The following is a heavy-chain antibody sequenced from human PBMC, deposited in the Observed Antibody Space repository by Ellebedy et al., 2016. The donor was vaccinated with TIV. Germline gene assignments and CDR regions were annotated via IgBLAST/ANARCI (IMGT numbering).Heavy chain of an antibody. J-gene: IGHJ4*02. CDR2: VYYNGRT. CDR3: GRHGVVSPVDH. Sequence: MPSETLSLTCTVSGDSIGDNGYYWGWFRQPPGKGLEWLGTVYYNGRTYYNPTLKSRVTISVDTFTTQFPLNLKSMTAADTAVFYCGRHGVVSPVDHWGQGTLVTVSS. D-gene: IGHD6-6*01. CDR1: GDSIGDNGYY. V-gene: IGHV4-39*01.